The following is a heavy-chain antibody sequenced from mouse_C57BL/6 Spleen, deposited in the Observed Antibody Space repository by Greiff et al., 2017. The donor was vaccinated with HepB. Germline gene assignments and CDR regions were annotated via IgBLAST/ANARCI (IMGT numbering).Heavy chain of an antibody. CDR3: AQMIYYDHWYFDV. V-gene: IGHV8-8*01. Sequence: QVTLKESGPGILQPSQTLSLTCSFSGFSLSTFGMGVGWIRQPSGKGLEWLAHIWWDDDKYYNPALKSRLTISKDTSKNQVFLKIANVDTADTATYYCAQMIYYDHWYFDVWGTGTTVTVSS. D-gene: IGHD2-4*01. CDR1: GFSLSTFGMG. CDR2: IWWDDDK. J-gene: IGHJ1*03.